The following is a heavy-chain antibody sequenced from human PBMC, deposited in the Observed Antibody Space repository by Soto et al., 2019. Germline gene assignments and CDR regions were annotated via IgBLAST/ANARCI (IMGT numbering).Heavy chain of an antibody. D-gene: IGHD3-10*01. CDR1: GFTFSSYS. CDR3: AKKVNSGPGSQYFDY. Sequence: PGGSLRLSCAASGFTFSSYSMSWVRQAPGKGVEWVSGFRTSGDGGTTYYADSVKGRFTISRDNSKNMLFLQMNSLRAEDTAIYYCAKKVNSGPGSQYFDYWGQGTLVTVSS. J-gene: IGHJ4*02. CDR2: FRTSGDGGTT. V-gene: IGHV3-23*01.